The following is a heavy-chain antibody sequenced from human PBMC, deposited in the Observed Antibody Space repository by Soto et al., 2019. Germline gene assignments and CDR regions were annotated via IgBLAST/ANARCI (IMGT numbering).Heavy chain of an antibody. CDR2: INPYHGET. D-gene: IGHD3-16*02. CDR1: GYNLTNHG. Sequence: AQLMQSGPEVRKPGASLKVSCRASGYNLTNHGISWVRQAPGQGLEWMGWINPYHGETDYVARFQGRVRMTTDASTTTAYLDLRSVRSDDRPVYYCARGYYDYCWGTCRPNNAFDIWGQGTTVTVSS. J-gene: IGHJ3*02. CDR3: ARGYYDYCWGTCRPNNAFDI. V-gene: IGHV1-18*04.